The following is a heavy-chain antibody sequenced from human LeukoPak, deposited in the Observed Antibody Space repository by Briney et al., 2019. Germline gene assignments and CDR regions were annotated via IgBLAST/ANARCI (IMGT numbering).Heavy chain of an antibody. Sequence: GGSLRLSCVASGFTFSSYWMSWVRQAPGKGLEWVSAISGSGGSTYYADSVKGRFTISRDNSKNTLYLQMNSLRAEDTAVYYCARVSGAYYYNYGMDVWGQGTTVTVSS. J-gene: IGHJ6*02. V-gene: IGHV3-23*01. D-gene: IGHD6-25*01. CDR3: ARVSGAYYYNYGMDV. CDR2: ISGSGGST. CDR1: GFTFSSYW.